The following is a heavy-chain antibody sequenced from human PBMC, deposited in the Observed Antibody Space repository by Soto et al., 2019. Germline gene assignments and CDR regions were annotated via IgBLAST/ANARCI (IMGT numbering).Heavy chain of an antibody. D-gene: IGHD3-22*01. CDR3: ARDLPQGDYDSSGYRREGHFDY. CDR2: ISYDGSNK. J-gene: IGHJ4*02. Sequence: QVPLVESGGGVVQPGRSLRLSCAASGFTFSSYAMHWVRQAPGKGLEWVAVISYDGSNKYYADSVKGRFTISRDNSKNTLYLQMNSLRAEDTAVYYCARDLPQGDYDSSGYRREGHFDYWGQGTLVTVSS. CDR1: GFTFSSYA. V-gene: IGHV3-30-3*01.